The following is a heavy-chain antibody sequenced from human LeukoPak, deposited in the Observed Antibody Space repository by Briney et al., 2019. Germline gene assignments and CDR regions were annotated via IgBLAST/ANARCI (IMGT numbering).Heavy chain of an antibody. CDR2: IYHSGST. D-gene: IGHD3-3*01. Sequence: PSQTLSLTCAVSGGSISSGGYSWSWIRQPPGKGLEWIGYIYHSGSTYYNPSLKSRVTISVDRSKNQFSLKLSSVTAADTAVYYCARAPFGGYDFWSGYYGVSAFDYWGQGTLVTVSS. J-gene: IGHJ4*02. CDR1: GGSISSGGYS. V-gene: IGHV4-30-2*01. CDR3: ARAPFGGYDFWSGYYGVSAFDY.